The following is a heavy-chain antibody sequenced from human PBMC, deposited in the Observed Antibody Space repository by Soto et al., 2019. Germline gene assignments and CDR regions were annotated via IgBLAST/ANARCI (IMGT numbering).Heavy chain of an antibody. CDR3: AREGTIPNWFDP. CDR1: GGSISSYY. Sequence: SETLSLTCTVSGGSISSYYWSWIRQPPGKGLEWIGYIYYSGSTNYNPSLKSRVTISVDTSKNQFSLKLSSVTAADTAVYYCAREGTIPNWFDPWGQGTLDTVSS. J-gene: IGHJ5*02. V-gene: IGHV4-59*01. CDR2: IYYSGST. D-gene: IGHD1-1*01.